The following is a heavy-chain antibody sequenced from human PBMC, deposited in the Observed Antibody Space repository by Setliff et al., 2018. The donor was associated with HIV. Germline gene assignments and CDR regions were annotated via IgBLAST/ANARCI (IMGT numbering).Heavy chain of an antibody. J-gene: IGHJ5*02. Sequence: PSETLSLTCTVSGGSFTTYYWSWLRQPPGKELEWIGRLYPSGSTIYNPSLRSRVTLSVDTSKNQFSLKLSSVTAADTAVYYCARLGGNWGYWFDPWSQGTLVTVSS. CDR2: LYPSGST. CDR1: GGSFTTYY. D-gene: IGHD7-27*01. V-gene: IGHV4-4*07. CDR3: ARLGGNWGYWFDP.